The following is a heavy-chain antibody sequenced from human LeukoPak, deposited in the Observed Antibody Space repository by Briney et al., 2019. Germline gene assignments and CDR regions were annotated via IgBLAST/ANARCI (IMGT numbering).Heavy chain of an antibody. J-gene: IGHJ4*02. CDR2: ISYNGGTS. D-gene: IGHD1-26*01. V-gene: IGHV4-59*08. Sequence: KPSETLSLTCTVSGGSISNFYWTWIRQPPGEGLEWIGFISYNGGTSHYNPSLKSRVTMSVATSYNQFSLRLSSVTASDTAIYYCARHSEASPRYFDYWGQGALVTVSS. CDR3: ARHSEASPRYFDY. CDR1: GGSISNFY.